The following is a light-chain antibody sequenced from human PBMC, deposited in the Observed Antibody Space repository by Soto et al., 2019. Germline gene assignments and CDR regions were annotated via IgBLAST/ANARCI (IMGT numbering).Light chain of an antibody. V-gene: IGLV2-14*01. Sequence: QSALTQPASVSGSPGQSITISCTGTSSDVGGNKYVSWYQQYPGKVPKLLINKVTNRPSGVSYRFYGSKSGNTASLTVSALLAEDEADYLCDSSTSDSSYVFGNGKKLTV. CDR1: SSDVGGNKY. CDR3: DSSTSDSSYV. CDR2: KVT. J-gene: IGLJ1*01.